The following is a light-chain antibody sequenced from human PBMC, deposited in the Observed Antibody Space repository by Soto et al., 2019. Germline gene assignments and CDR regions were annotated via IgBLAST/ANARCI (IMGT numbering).Light chain of an antibody. J-gene: IGKJ5*01. V-gene: IGKV3-11*01. CDR2: DAS. CDR1: QSVSSSY. CDR3: QQRSNWPLIT. Sequence: EIVFTQSPGTLSLSPGERATLSCRASQSVSSSYLAWYQQKPGQAPRLLIYDASNRATGIPARFSGSGSGTDFTLTISSPEPEDFAVFYCQQRSNWPLITFGQGTRLEIK.